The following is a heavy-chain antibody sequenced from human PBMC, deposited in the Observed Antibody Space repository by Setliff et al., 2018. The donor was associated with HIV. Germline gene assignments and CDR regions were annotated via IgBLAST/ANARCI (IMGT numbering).Heavy chain of an antibody. J-gene: IGHJ6*03. CDR1: GGSISRRDYC. CDR3: TRDTGGGGFPMDV. Sequence: SETLSLTCTVSGGSISRRDYCWGWIRQPPVKGLEWIGYIFSSGITYYSPSLHSRVTISLDTSKNQFSLNLTSITAADTAVYYCTRDTGGGGFPMDVWGKGTTVTVSS. CDR2: IFSSGIT. V-gene: IGHV4-30-4*08. D-gene: IGHD2-15*01.